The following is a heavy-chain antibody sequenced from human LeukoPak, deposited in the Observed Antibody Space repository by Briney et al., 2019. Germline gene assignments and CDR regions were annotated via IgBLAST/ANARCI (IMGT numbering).Heavy chain of an antibody. CDR1: GFTFSSYQ. Sequence: HPGGSLRLSCAASGFTFSSYQMTWVRQAPGEGLQWVSYITSTGTTIHYADSVKGRFTIYRDNANNSLFLQMNSLRAEDTAVYYCARIYSSGRGNDALDIWGQGTMVSVSS. J-gene: IGHJ3*02. CDR3: ARIYSSGRGNDALDI. CDR2: ITSTGTTI. V-gene: IGHV3-48*03. D-gene: IGHD6-19*01.